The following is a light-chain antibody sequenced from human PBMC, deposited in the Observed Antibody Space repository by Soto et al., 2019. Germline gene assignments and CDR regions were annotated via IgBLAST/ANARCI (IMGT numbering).Light chain of an antibody. V-gene: IGLV2-14*02. CDR1: SSDVGTYTL. CDR2: EGN. Sequence: QSALTQPASVSGSPGQSITISCTGISSDVGTYTLISWYQQYPGKAPKLIIYEGNKRPSGVSNRFSGSKSGNTASLTISGLQAEDEAEYYCSSYTNINTRACVFGTGTKVTVL. J-gene: IGLJ1*01. CDR3: SSYTNINTRACV.